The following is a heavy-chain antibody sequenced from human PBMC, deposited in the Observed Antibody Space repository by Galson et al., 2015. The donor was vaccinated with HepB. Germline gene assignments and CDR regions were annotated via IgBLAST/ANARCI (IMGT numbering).Heavy chain of an antibody. CDR3: ARGRDVEMATMMARDAFDI. CDR1: GYTFTSYG. CDR2: ISAYNGNT. V-gene: IGHV1-18*04. J-gene: IGHJ3*02. Sequence: QSGAEVKKPGASVKVSCKASGYTFTSYGISWVRQAPGQGLEWMGWISAYNGNTNYAQKLQGKVTMTTDTSTSTAYMELRSLRSDDTAVYYCARGRDVEMATMMARDAFDIWAKGQWSPSLQ. D-gene: IGHD5-24*01.